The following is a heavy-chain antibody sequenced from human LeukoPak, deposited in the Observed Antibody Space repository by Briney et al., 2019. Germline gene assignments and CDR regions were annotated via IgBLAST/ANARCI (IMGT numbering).Heavy chain of an antibody. D-gene: IGHD4-23*01. V-gene: IGHV3-33*01. CDR2: IWYDGSKK. CDR3: ARDPQGRWRRLDAFDI. J-gene: IGHJ3*02. CDR1: GFTFSSYG. Sequence: GGSLSLSCAASGFTFSSYGMHWGRQAPGKGLELVAVIWYDGSKKYYADSVQGRFTTSGDNSQITLYLQMTGLRAEDTAVYYCARDPQGRWRRLDAFDIWGQGTMVTVSS.